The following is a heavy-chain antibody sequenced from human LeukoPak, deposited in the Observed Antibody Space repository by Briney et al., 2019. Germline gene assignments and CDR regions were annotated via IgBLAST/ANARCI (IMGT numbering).Heavy chain of an antibody. Sequence: SQTLSLTCAVSGGSISSGGYSWSWVRQPPGTGLEWLGYIYHSGSTYYNPSLKSRVTISVDRSKNQFSLKLSSVTAADTAVYYCARAAYYDFWSGGNWFDPWGQGTLVTVSS. CDR1: GGSISSGGYS. CDR3: ARAAYYDFWSGGNWFDP. V-gene: IGHV4-30-2*01. CDR2: IYHSGST. J-gene: IGHJ5*02. D-gene: IGHD3-3*01.